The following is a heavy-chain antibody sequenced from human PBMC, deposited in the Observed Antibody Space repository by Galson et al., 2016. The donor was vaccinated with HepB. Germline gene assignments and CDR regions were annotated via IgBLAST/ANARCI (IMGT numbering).Heavy chain of an antibody. Sequence: SLRLSCAASGFTFSHYAMAWVRQAPGKGLEWVSTIGGGGGNTHYADSVKGRFTISRDNAKNSLYLQMNSLRPADRAFYYCAREGRTGTSSYMGYWGQGTLVTVSS. CDR1: GFTFSHYA. CDR2: IGGGGGNT. J-gene: IGHJ4*02. V-gene: IGHV3-23*01. CDR3: AREGRTGTSSYMGY. D-gene: IGHD2-2*01.